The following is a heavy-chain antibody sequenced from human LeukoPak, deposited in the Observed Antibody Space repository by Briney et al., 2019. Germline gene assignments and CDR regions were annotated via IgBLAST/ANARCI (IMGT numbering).Heavy chain of an antibody. CDR2: ISGGGSTI. D-gene: IGHD6-13*01. Sequence: GGSLRLSCAASGFTFSSYSMNWVRQAPGRGLEWVSVISGGGSTIYYADSVKGRFTISRDNSKKTLYLQMNSLRAEDTAVYYCARDRLEREQQLDYWGQGTLVTVSS. V-gene: IGHV3-48*01. CDR1: GFTFSSYS. J-gene: IGHJ4*02. CDR3: ARDRLEREQQLDY.